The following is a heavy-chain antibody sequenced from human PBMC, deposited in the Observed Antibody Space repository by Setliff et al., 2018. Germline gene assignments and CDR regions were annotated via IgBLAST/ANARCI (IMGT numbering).Heavy chain of an antibody. Sequence: ASVKVSCKVSGYTHTELSMHWVRQAPGKGLEWMGGFDPEDGETIYAQKFQGRVTMTEDTSTDTAYMELSSLRSEDTAVYYCATESLLRYFDLVGNPYAFDIWGQGTMVTVSS. CDR2: FDPEDGET. CDR3: ATESLLRYFDLVGNPYAFDI. J-gene: IGHJ3*02. D-gene: IGHD3-9*01. CDR1: GYTHTELS. V-gene: IGHV1-24*01.